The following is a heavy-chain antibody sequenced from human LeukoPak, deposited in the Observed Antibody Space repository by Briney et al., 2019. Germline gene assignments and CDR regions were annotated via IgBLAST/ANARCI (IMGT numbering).Heavy chain of an antibody. Sequence: ASVKVSCKASGYTFSRYYMHWVRQAPGQGLEWMGIINPSGGSTSYAQRFQGRVTMTRDTSTRIVYMELSSLRSEDTAVYYCARWGASGLALIYYYGMDVWGQGTTVTVSS. CDR1: GYTFSRYY. J-gene: IGHJ6*02. CDR3: ARWGASGLALIYYYGMDV. V-gene: IGHV1-46*01. D-gene: IGHD3/OR15-3a*01. CDR2: INPSGGST.